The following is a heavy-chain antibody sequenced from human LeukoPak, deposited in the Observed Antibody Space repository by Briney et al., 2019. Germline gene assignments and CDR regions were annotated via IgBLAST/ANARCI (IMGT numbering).Heavy chain of an antibody. CDR1: GFTFSSYA. CDR3: ARDSAHDTVVTPLDY. D-gene: IGHD4-23*01. V-gene: IGHV3-30-3*01. J-gene: IGHJ4*02. Sequence: GGSLRLSCAASGFTFSSYAMHWVRQAPGKGLEWVAVISYDGSNKYYADSVKGRFTISRDNSKNTLYLQMNSLRAEDTAVYYCARDSAHDTVVTPLDYWGQGTLVTVSS. CDR2: ISYDGSNK.